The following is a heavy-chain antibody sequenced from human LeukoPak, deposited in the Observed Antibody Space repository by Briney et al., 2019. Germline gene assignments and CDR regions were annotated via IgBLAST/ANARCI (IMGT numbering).Heavy chain of an antibody. V-gene: IGHV3-48*04. CDR3: ARGSGSGSYV. CDR1: GFTFSDYT. Sequence: PGGSLRLSCAVSGFTFSDYTMTWVRQAPGKGLEWVSYISTSSSTIYYADSVKGRFTISRDNAKNALYLQMNSLRAEDTAVYYCARGSGSGSYVWGQGTTVTVSS. D-gene: IGHD3-10*01. CDR2: ISTSSSTI. J-gene: IGHJ6*02.